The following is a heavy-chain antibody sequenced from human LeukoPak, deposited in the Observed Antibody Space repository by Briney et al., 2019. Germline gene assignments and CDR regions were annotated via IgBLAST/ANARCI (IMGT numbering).Heavy chain of an antibody. CDR2: IGSSGSTI. D-gene: IGHD1-26*01. V-gene: IGHV3-11*01. Sequence: GGSLRLSCAASGFTFTDYYMSWIRQSPGKGLEWVSYIGSSGSTIYYADSVKGRFTISRDNAKNSPFLLMNSLRAEDTAVYYCARDREVGGTSKLGYWGQGTLVTVSS. CDR1: GFTFTDYY. CDR3: ARDREVGGTSKLGY. J-gene: IGHJ4*02.